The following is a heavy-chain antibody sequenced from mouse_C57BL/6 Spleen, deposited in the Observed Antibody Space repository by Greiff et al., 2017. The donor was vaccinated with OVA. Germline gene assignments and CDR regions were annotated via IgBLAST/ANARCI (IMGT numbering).Heavy chain of an antibody. V-gene: IGHV1-52*01. CDR1: GYTFTSYW. J-gene: IGHJ3*01. D-gene: IGHD2-3*01. CDR3: ARSRGYDAQFAY. CDR2: IDPSDSET. Sequence: QVQLKEPGAELVRPGSSVTLSCKASGYTFTSYWLHWVKQRPIQGLEWIGNIDPSDSETHYNQKFKDKATLTVDKSSSTAYMQLSSLTSEDSAVYYCARSRGYDAQFAYWGQGTLVTVSA.